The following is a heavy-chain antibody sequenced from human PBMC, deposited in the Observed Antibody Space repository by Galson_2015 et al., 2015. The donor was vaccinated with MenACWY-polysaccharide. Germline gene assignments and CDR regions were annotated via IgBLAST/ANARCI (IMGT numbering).Heavy chain of an antibody. CDR1: GFTFNTYS. V-gene: IGHV3-21*01. Sequence: SLRLSCAASGFTFNTYSMIWVRQAPGQGLQWVSAISGSSAYIFYADSVKGRFTISRDNAKNSLYLQMNSLRAEDTAIYYCASRRRFKAGSGPEDYWGQGPLVTVSS. D-gene: IGHD6-13*01. CDR3: ASRRRFKAGSGPEDY. CDR2: ISGSSAYI. J-gene: IGHJ4*02.